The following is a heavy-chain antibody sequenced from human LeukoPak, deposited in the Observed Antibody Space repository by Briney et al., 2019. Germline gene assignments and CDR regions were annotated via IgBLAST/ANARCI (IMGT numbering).Heavy chain of an antibody. V-gene: IGHV3-30*19. Sequence: GGSLTLSCAASGFTFSTYGMHWVRQAPGKGLEWVAVISYDGSNKYYADSVKGRFTISRDNSKNTLYLQMNSLRAEDTALYYCATQKLWEGWEPRGYAFDIWGQGTRVTVFS. D-gene: IGHD1-26*01. CDR2: ISYDGSNK. CDR1: GFTFSTYG. CDR3: ATQKLWEGWEPRGYAFDI. J-gene: IGHJ3*02.